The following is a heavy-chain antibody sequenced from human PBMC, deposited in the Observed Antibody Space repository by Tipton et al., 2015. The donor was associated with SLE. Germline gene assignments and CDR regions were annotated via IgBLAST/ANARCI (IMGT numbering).Heavy chain of an antibody. CDR2: IYYSGST. V-gene: IGHV4-59*01. CDR1: GGSISSYY. CDR3: ARGSRAAAGSFYDY. D-gene: IGHD6-13*01. Sequence: LRLSFTVSGGSISSYYWSWIRQPPGKGLEWIGYIYYSGSTNYNPSLKSRVTISVDTSKNQFSLKLSSVTAADTAVYYCARGSRAAAGSFYDYWGQGTLVTVSS. J-gene: IGHJ4*02.